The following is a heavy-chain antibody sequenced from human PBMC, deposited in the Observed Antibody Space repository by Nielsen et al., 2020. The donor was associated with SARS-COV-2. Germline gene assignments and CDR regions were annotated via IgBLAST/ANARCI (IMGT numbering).Heavy chain of an antibody. CDR2: ISSSSSYI. D-gene: IGHD2/OR15-2a*01. Sequence: GESLQISCAASGFTFSSYSMNWVRQAPGKGLELVSSISSSSSYIYYADSVKGRFTISRDNAKNSLYLQMNSLRAEETAVYYCARQPFLLSWFDPWGQGTLVTVSS. V-gene: IGHV3-21*01. CDR1: GFTFSSYS. CDR3: ARQPFLLSWFDP. J-gene: IGHJ5*02.